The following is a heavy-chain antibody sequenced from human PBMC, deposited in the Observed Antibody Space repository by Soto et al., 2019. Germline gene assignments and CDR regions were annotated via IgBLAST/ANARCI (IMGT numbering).Heavy chain of an antibody. D-gene: IGHD3-9*01. CDR1: GGTFSSYT. CDR2: IIPILGVA. V-gene: IGHV1-69*02. J-gene: IGHJ1*01. Sequence: QVQLVQSGAEVKKPGSSVKVSCKASGGTFSSYTISWVRQAPGQGLEWMGRIIPILGVASYAQNFQGRVTITADKSTSTAYMELSSLRSEDTALYYCAETGAEYFHHWGQGTLVTVSS. CDR3: AETGAEYFHH.